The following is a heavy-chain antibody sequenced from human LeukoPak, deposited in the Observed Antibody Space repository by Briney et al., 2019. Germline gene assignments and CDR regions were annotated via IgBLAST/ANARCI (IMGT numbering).Heavy chain of an antibody. V-gene: IGHV4-39*07. CDR2: IYYTGRT. CDR1: GGSISSSSYD. Sequence: PSQTLSLTCTVAGGSISSSSYDWGWIRQPPGKGLEWIGSIYYTGRTYNNPSLQSRVTISLDTSKNQFSLNLSSVTAADTAVYYCARGLWVGEPRGFHYWGQGTLVTVS. D-gene: IGHD3-10*01. J-gene: IGHJ4*02. CDR3: ARGLWVGEPRGFHY.